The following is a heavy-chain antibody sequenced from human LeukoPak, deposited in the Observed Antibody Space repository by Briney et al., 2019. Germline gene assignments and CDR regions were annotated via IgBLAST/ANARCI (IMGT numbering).Heavy chain of an antibody. CDR1: GYTFTSYD. V-gene: IGHV1-8*01. Sequence: ASVKVSCKASGYTFTSYDINWVRQAAGQGLEWMGWINTNSGKRGYAQKFQGRVTMTRDTSISTAYMELSSLRSEDTTVYYCARVRPGPYNWFDPWGQGTLVTVSS. CDR3: ARVRPGPYNWFDP. J-gene: IGHJ5*02. CDR2: INTNSGKR. D-gene: IGHD3-10*01.